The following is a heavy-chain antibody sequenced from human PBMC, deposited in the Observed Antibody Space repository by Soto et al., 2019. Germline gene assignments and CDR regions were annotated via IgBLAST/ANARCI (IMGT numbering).Heavy chain of an antibody. Sequence: GGSLRLSCAASGFTFSSYAMSWVRQAPGKGLEWVSAISGSGGSTYYADSVKGRFTISRDNSKNTLYLQMNSLRAEDTAVYYCAKDQYYYDSSGYSHDAFDIWGQGTMVTVSS. J-gene: IGHJ3*02. D-gene: IGHD3-22*01. V-gene: IGHV3-23*01. CDR2: ISGSGGST. CDR3: AKDQYYYDSSGYSHDAFDI. CDR1: GFTFSSYA.